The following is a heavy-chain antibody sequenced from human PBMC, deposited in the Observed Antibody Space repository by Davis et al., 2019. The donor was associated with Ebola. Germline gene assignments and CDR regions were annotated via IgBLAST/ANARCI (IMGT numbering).Heavy chain of an antibody. CDR2: LGTSADT. J-gene: IGHJ3*02. CDR1: GFTFSIFA. D-gene: IGHD2-2*01. CDR3: AKDTSNIWFDM. Sequence: GESLKISCAASGFTFSIFAMTWVRQAPGKGLEWVSTLGTSADTYYADSVKGRFTISRNNSKNTLYLQMNGLRVEDTAIYYCAKDTSNIWFDMWGQGTNVTVSS. V-gene: IGHV3-23*01.